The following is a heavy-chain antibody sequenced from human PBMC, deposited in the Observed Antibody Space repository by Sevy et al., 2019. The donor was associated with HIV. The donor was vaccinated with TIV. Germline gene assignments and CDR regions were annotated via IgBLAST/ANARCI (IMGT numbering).Heavy chain of an antibody. CDR3: ATSRSGYFDSSGYYIY. CDR2: IYSDDSDT. D-gene: IGHD3-22*01. J-gene: IGHJ4*02. CDR1: GYSITSHW. V-gene: IGHV5-51*01. Sequence: GESLKISCKGSGYSITSHWLGWVRHMPGKGLEWMGIIYSDDSDTKYSPSFQGQVTFSADKSISTAYLQWSSLKASDTAMYYCATSRSGYFDSSGYYIYWGQGTLVTVSS.